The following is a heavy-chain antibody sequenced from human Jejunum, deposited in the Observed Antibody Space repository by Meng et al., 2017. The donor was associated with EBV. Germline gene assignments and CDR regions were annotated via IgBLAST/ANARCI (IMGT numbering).Heavy chain of an antibody. J-gene: IGHJ4*02. Sequence: ARLVGCVVGVVSSGGVLSFSCAASGVTFSSYTLHWVRKAPGKGLEWVALISYDGNSKLYADSVKGRFTISRDNSKNTVYLQMNSLRVEDTAVYYCARIGKEWVFRVFFDHWGLGSLVTVSS. V-gene: IGHV3-30-3*01. CDR3: ARIGKEWVFRVFFDH. CDR1: GVTFSSYT. CDR2: ISYDGNSK. D-gene: IGHD3-10*02.